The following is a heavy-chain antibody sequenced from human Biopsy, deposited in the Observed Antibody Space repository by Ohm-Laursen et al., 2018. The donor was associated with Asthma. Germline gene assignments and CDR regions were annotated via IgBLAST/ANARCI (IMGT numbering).Heavy chain of an antibody. D-gene: IGHD1-14*01. CDR1: GFAVSRDH. V-gene: IGHV3-21*01. CDR3: ARDGPELPTELDY. CDR2: ITDTSRYI. J-gene: IGHJ4*02. Sequence: SLRLSCAASGFAVSRDHMFWVRQAPGKGLEWVSSITDTSRYIKYADSVKGRFTISRDNAKNSLYLQMNSLRAEDTAVYYCARDGPELPTELDYWGPGTLVTVSS.